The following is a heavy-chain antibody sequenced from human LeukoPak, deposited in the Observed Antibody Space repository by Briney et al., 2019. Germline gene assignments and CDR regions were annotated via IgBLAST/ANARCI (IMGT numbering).Heavy chain of an antibody. CDR1: GGSISNYY. CDR2: IYSTGST. J-gene: IGHJ4*02. V-gene: IGHV4-4*08. Sequence: SEALSLTCTVSGGSISNYYWSWIRQPPGKGLEWIGYIYSTGSTNYNPSLKSRLTFSVDTSKNQFSLKLSSVTAADTAVYYCARDPSYWGQGTLVTVSS. CDR3: ARDPSY.